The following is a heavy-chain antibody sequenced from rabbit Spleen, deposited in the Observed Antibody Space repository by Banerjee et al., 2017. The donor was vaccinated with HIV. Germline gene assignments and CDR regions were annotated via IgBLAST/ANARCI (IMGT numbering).Heavy chain of an antibody. CDR2: IGAGSGTT. CDR3: ASAYSDVYFNL. CDR1: GFSFSSGYS. V-gene: IGHV1S45*01. D-gene: IGHD6-1*01. J-gene: IGHJ4*01. Sequence: QEQLVESGGGLVKPGASLTLTCKASGFSFSSGYSMSWVRQAPGKGLEWIGCIGAGSGTTYYASWVNGRFTISKTSSTTVTLQMTSLTAADTATYFCASAYSDVYFNLWGPGTLVTVS.